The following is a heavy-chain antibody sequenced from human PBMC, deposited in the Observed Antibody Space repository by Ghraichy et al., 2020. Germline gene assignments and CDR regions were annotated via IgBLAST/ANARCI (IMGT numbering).Heavy chain of an antibody. CDR2: INVGNGDT. D-gene: IGHD3-16*02. V-gene: IGHV1-3*01. CDR1: GYTFTSYA. J-gene: IGHJ4*02. Sequence: ASVKVSCKASGYTFTSYAIHWVRQAPGQRLEWMGWINVGNGDTRYSQKFRGRVTITRDIPASTAYMDLSSLTSEDTAVYYCARGYYDDVWGSYRYFENWGQGTQVTVSS. CDR3: ARGYYDDVWGSYRYFEN.